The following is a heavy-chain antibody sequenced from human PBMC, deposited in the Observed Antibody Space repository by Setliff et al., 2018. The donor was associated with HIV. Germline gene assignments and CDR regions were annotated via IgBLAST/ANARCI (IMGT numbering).Heavy chain of an antibody. V-gene: IGHV4-59*01. Sequence: SETLSLTCTASGGSIGNYYWNWIRQSPGKGLEWIAYIYYNGNRNYNPSLKSRVTISVDTTKNQFSLKMASVTAADTAVYYCAREGRWLEHPYGFAVWGQGRLVTVSS. CDR2: IYYNGNR. CDR3: AREGRWLEHPYGFAV. D-gene: IGHD3-10*01. J-gene: IGHJ1*01. CDR1: GGSIGNYY.